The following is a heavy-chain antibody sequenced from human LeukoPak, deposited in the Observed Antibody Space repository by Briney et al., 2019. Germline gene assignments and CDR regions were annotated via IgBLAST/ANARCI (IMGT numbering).Heavy chain of an antibody. D-gene: IGHD2-21*02. CDR3: AWLSYCGGDCYHDY. Sequence: SETLSLTCTVSGGSISSGDYYWRWIRQPPGKGLEWIGYIYYSGSTYYNPSLKSRVTISVDTSKNQFSLKLSSVTAADTAVYYCAWLSYCGGDCYHDYWGQGTLVTVSS. CDR1: GGSISSGDYY. CDR2: IYYSGST. J-gene: IGHJ4*02. V-gene: IGHV4-30-4*01.